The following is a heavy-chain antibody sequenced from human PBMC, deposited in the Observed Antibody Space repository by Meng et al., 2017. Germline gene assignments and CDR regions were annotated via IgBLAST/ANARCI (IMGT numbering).Heavy chain of an antibody. CDR2: ISSNGGST. CDR3: ARSLDVKIVWGSYRTNYFDY. V-gene: IGHV3-64*01. CDR1: GFISSSYA. D-gene: IGHD3-16*02. Sequence: GESLKTSCAAPGFISSSYAMHWARQAPGKGLEYVSAISSNGGSTYYANSVKGRFTIPRDNSKNTLYLQMGSLRAEDMAVYYCARSLDVKIVWGSYRTNYFDYWGQGTLVTVSS. J-gene: IGHJ4*02.